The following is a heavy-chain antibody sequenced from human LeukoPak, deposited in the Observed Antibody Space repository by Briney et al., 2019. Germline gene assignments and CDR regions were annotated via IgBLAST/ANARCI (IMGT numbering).Heavy chain of an antibody. CDR3: STTTRGWYGVGDY. V-gene: IGHV4-39*01. CDR1: GGSVSSSTYY. D-gene: IGHD6-19*01. J-gene: IGHJ4*02. Sequence: SETLSLTCTVSGGSVSSSTYYWGWIRQPPGKGLEWIGSIYYSGSTYYNPSLKSRLTISMDTSKNQLSLKLSSVAAADTAVYYCSTTTRGWYGVGDYWGQGTLVTVSS. CDR2: IYYSGST.